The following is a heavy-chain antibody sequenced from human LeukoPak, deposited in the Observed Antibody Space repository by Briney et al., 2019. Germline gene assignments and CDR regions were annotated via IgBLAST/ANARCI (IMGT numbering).Heavy chain of an antibody. J-gene: IGHJ3*02. Sequence: PGGSLRLSCAASGFTFSSYSMNWVRQAPGKGLEWVSYISSSSGTIYYADSVKGRFTISRDNAKNSLYLQMNSLRAEDTAVYYCARGARVGAFDIWGQGTMVTVSS. CDR1: GFTFSSYS. CDR3: ARGARVGAFDI. CDR2: ISSSSGTI. V-gene: IGHV3-48*01. D-gene: IGHD2-2*01.